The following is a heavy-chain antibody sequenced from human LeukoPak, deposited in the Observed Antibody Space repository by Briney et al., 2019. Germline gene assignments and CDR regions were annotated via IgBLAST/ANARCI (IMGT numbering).Heavy chain of an antibody. CDR2: ISASGGTL. J-gene: IGHJ4*02. V-gene: IGHV3-23*01. CDR3: ARVPINILTGYYRAY. Sequence: GGSLRLSCAASGFTFSNHAMSWVRQAPGKGLEWVSGISASGGTLYYADSVKGRFTISRDTSKNTLFLQMNSLRAEDTAVYYCARVPINILTGYYRAYWGQGTLVTVSS. D-gene: IGHD3-9*01. CDR1: GFTFSNHA.